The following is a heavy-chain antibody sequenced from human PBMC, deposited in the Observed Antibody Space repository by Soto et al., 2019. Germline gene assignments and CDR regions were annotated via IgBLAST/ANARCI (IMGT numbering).Heavy chain of an antibody. Sequence: EVQLLESGGGLVQPGGSRRLSWAASGLTFTSYAMSWVRQAPGKGLEWASAISGSGGSTYYADSVKGRFTISRDNSKNTLYLQMNSLRAEDTAVYYCASPRERIWGSYRSAFDYWGQGTLVTVSS. CDR2: ISGSGGST. CDR3: ASPRERIWGSYRSAFDY. V-gene: IGHV3-23*01. CDR1: GLTFTSYA. J-gene: IGHJ4*02. D-gene: IGHD3-16*02.